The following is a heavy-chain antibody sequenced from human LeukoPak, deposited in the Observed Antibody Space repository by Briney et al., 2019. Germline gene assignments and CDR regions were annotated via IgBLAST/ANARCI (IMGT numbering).Heavy chain of an antibody. D-gene: IGHD3-10*01. CDR2: FSSSDGST. J-gene: IGHJ4*02. V-gene: IGHV3-23*01. CDR1: GFTFSSYG. CDR3: AKNIGGLDY. Sequence: GGSLRLSCAASGFTFSSYGMSWVRQAPGKGLEWVSGFSSSDGSTYYADSVKGRFTISRDNSKNTLYLQMNSLGAEDTAVYFCAKNIGGLDYWGQGTLVTVSS.